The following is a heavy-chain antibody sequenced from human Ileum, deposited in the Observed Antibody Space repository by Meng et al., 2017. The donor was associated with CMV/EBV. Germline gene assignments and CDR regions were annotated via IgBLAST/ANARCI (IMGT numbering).Heavy chain of an antibody. V-gene: IGHV3-73*01. CDR1: GFSFGVSN. CDR3: VRPGYDTSPRRDFDY. CDR2: IRSKPNKYAT. J-gene: IGHJ4*02. Sequence: GESLKISCAASGFSFGVSNIHWVRPASGKGLEWVGRIRSKPNKYATTYIESVKGRFTISRDDSENTVYLEMNSLKTEDTAMYYCVRPGYDTSPRRDFDYWGQGTLVTVSS. D-gene: IGHD5-18*01.